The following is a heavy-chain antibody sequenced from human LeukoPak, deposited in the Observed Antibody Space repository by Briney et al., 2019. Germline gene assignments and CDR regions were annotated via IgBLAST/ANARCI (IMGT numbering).Heavy chain of an antibody. CDR3: AREFSWSGFFDY. Sequence: SETLSLTCTVSDGSISSYYWSWIRQPPGKGLEWIGHIYDSGSTNYNPSLKSRVTISVDTSKNQFSLKLSSVTAADTAVYYCAREFSWSGFFDYWGQGTLVTVS. CDR1: DGSISSYY. V-gene: IGHV4-59*01. J-gene: IGHJ4*02. CDR2: IYDSGST. D-gene: IGHD3-3*01.